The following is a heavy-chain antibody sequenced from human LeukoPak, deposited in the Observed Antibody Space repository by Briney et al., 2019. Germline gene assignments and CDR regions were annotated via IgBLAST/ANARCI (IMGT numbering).Heavy chain of an antibody. CDR3: ARAYCSSTSCPKEIYYYYYYMDV. CDR2: INHSGST. CDR1: GGSFSGYY. J-gene: IGHJ6*03. D-gene: IGHD2-2*01. V-gene: IGHV4-34*01. Sequence: PSETLSLTCAVYGGSFSGYYWSWIRQPPGKGLEWIGEINHSGSTNYNPSLKSRVTISVDTSKNQFSLKLSSVTAADTAVYYCARAYCSSTSCPKEIYYYYYYMDVWGKGTTVTVSS.